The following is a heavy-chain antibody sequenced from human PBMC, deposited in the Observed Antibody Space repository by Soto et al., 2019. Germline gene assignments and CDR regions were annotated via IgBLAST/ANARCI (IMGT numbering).Heavy chain of an antibody. CDR3: ARGKPTNNIPPANIDY. J-gene: IGHJ4*02. D-gene: IGHD2-21*01. CDR2: IHFSGNT. V-gene: IGHV4-59*01. Sequence: QVQLQESGPGLVKPSETLSLTCTVSGGSISGYYWSWIRQPPGKGLEWIGYIHFSGNTNYNPALKSRVTMSVDTSKNQFSLKLNSVTAADTAVYYCARGKPTNNIPPANIDYWGQGTLVTVSS. CDR1: GGSISGYY.